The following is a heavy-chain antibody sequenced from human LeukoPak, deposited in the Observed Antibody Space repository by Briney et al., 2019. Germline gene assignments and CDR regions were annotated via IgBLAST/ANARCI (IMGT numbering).Heavy chain of an antibody. Sequence: ASVKVSCKASGDTFTSYGMSWVRQAPGQGLEWMGWISASNGNTNYAQKLQGKATMTTDTSTSTAYMGLRSLRSHDTALYYGPRVESPGIAAATFYYWGQGALVTVSS. V-gene: IGHV1-18*01. CDR1: GDTFTSYG. D-gene: IGHD6-13*01. J-gene: IGHJ4*02. CDR3: PRVESPGIAAATFYY. CDR2: ISASNGNT.